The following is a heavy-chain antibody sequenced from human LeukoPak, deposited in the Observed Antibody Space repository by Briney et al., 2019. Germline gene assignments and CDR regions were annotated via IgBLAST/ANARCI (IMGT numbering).Heavy chain of an antibody. D-gene: IGHD6-19*01. CDR3: TRRGASGWHRLVDY. V-gene: IGHV3-15*01. Sequence: GGSLRLSCAASGFTFSNAWMSWVRQAPGKGLEWVGRIKSKTDGTTTDYAAPVKGRFTISRDDSKNTLYLQMNSLKTEDTAVYYCTRRGASGWHRLVDYWGQGTLVTVSS. J-gene: IGHJ4*02. CDR2: IKSKTDGTTT. CDR1: GFTFSNAW.